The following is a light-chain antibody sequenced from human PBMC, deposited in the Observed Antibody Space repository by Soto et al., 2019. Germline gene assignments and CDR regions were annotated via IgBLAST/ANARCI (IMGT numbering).Light chain of an antibody. CDR3: EQYNSYDMWS. CDR2: GAS. Sequence: DIQMTQSPSTLSASVGDRVTITCRASQSISKWLAWYQQKPGKAPQLLIFGASNLESGVPSRFRGSGTGTEFTLTISSLQADDFATYYCEQYNSYDMWSFGQGTKVDLK. V-gene: IGKV1-5*01. J-gene: IGKJ1*01. CDR1: QSISKW.